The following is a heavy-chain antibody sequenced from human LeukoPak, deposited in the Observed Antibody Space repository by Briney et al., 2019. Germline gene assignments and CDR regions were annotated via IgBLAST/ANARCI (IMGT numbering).Heavy chain of an antibody. Sequence: SETLSLTCAVYGGSFSGYYWSWIRQPPGKGLEWIGEINHSGSTNYNPSLKSRATISVDTSKNQFSLKLSSVTAADTAVYYCARAPYSSGWYNYWGQGTLVTVSS. CDR3: ARAPYSSGWYNY. D-gene: IGHD6-19*01. J-gene: IGHJ4*02. CDR1: GGSFSGYY. CDR2: INHSGST. V-gene: IGHV4-34*01.